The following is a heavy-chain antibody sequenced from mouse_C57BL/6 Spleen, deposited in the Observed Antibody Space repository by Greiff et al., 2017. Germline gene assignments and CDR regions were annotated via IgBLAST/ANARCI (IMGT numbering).Heavy chain of an antibody. CDR2: INPNNGGT. V-gene: IGHV1-22*01. CDR1: GYTFTDYN. Sequence: EVQLQQSGPELVKPGASVKMSCKASGYTFTDYNMHWVKQSHGKSLEWIGYINPNNGGTSYNQKFKGKATLTVNKSSSTAYMELRSLTSEDSAVYYCARPSYYGYDDYYAMDYWGQGTSVTVSS. D-gene: IGHD2-9*01. J-gene: IGHJ4*01. CDR3: ARPSYYGYDDYYAMDY.